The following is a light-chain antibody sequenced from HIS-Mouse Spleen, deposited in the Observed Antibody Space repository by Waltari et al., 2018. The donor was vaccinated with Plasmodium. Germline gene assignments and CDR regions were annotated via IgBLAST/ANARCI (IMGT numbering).Light chain of an antibody. Sequence: QSVLTQPPSVSAAPGQKVTISCSGSSSNIGNNYVSWYQQLPGTAPKLLIYYNNKRPSGIPDRVPGSQSGTSATLGITGLQTGDEADYYCGTWDSSLSAGVVFGGGTKLTVL. V-gene: IGLV1-51*01. CDR3: GTWDSSLSAGVV. CDR2: YNN. J-gene: IGLJ2*01. CDR1: SSNIGNNY.